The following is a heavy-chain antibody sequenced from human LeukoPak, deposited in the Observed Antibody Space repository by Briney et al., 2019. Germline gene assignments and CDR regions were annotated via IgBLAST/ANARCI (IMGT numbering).Heavy chain of an antibody. J-gene: IGHJ6*03. CDR1: GFTFSSYS. V-gene: IGHV3-48*01. CDR3: ARDLPPDTAMAYYYYYYMDV. D-gene: IGHD5-18*01. CDR2: ISSSSSTI. Sequence: GGSLRLSCAASGFTFSSYSMNWVRQAPGKGLEWVSYISSSSSTIYYADSVKGRFTISRDNAKNPLYLQMNSLRAEDTAVYYCARDLPPDTAMAYYYYYYMDVWGKGTTVTVSS.